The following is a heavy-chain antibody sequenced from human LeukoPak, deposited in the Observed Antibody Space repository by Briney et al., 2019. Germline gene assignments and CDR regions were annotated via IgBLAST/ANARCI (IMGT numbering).Heavy chain of an antibody. CDR1: GFTFSSYS. Sequence: GGSLRLSCAASGFTFSSYSMNWVRQAPGKGLEWVSSISSSSSYIYYADSVKGRFTISRDNAKNSLYLQMSSLRAEDTAVYYCARDSHYDPDAFDIWGQGTMVTVSS. V-gene: IGHV3-21*01. J-gene: IGHJ3*02. CDR2: ISSSSSYI. CDR3: ARDSHYDPDAFDI. D-gene: IGHD3-3*01.